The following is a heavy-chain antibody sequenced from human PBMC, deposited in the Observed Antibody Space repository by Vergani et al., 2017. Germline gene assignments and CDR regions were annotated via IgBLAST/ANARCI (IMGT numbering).Heavy chain of an antibody. CDR3: ARSYCGGDCYLYNWFDP. CDR1: GYSFTSYW. V-gene: IGHV5-51*01. D-gene: IGHD2-21*02. J-gene: IGHJ5*02. Sequence: EVQLVQSGAEVKKPGESLKISCKGSGYSFTSYWIGWVRQMPGKGLEWMGIIYPGDSDTRYSPSFQGQVTISAAKSISTAYLQLSSLKASDTAMYYCARSYCGGDCYLYNWFDPWGQGTLVTVSS. CDR2: IYPGDSDT.